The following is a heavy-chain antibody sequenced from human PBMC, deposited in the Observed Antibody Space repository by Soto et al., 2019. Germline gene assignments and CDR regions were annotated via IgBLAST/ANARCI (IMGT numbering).Heavy chain of an antibody. Sequence: GGSLRLSCAASGFTFSSYAMSWVRQAPGEGLEWVSAVSRSGDNTYHADSVKGRFTISRDNSKDTLYLQMNSHRVEDTAVYYCAKDFGHYDLMIGCPTFGYWGQGTLVTVSS. CDR1: GFTFSSYA. J-gene: IGHJ4*02. V-gene: IGHV3-23*01. CDR2: VSRSGDNT. D-gene: IGHD3-3*01. CDR3: AKDFGHYDLMIGCPTFGY.